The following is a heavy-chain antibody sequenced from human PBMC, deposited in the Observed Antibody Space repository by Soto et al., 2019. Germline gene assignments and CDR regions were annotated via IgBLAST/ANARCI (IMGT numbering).Heavy chain of an antibody. J-gene: IGHJ3*02. CDR1: GFTFSNAW. CDR2: IKSKTDGGTT. V-gene: IGHV3-15*01. CDR3: TTSYYDSSGYYWGAFDI. Sequence: PGGSLRLSCAASGFTFSNAWMSWVRQAPGKGLEWVGRIKSKTDGGTTDYAAPVKGRFTISRDDSKNTLYLQMNSLKTEDTAVYYCTTSYYDSSGYYWGAFDIWGQGTMVTVSS. D-gene: IGHD3-22*01.